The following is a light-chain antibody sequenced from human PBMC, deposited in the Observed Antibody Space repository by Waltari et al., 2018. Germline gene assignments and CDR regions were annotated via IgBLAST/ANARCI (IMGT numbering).Light chain of an antibody. CDR1: SSDVGGYNY. Sequence: QSALTQPPSASGSPEQSVTISCTGTSSDVGGYNYVSCYQQHPGKAPKLMIYEVSKRPSGVPDRFSGSKSGNTASLTVSGLQAEDEADYYCSSYAGSNNVFGTGTKVTVL. V-gene: IGLV2-8*01. CDR3: SSYAGSNNV. J-gene: IGLJ1*01. CDR2: EVS.